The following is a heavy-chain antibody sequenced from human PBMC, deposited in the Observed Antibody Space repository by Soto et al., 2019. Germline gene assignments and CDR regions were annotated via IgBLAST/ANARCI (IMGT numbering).Heavy chain of an antibody. Sequence: QVQLQESGPGLVKPSQTLSLTCTVSGGSISSGGYYWSWIRQHPGKGLEWIGYIYYSGSTYYNPSLKSRVTISVDTSKNHFSLKLSSVTAADTAVYYCARCLYDYVWGSYRIFDYWGQGTLVTVSS. V-gene: IGHV4-31*03. CDR2: IYYSGST. CDR1: GGSISSGGYY. D-gene: IGHD3-16*02. CDR3: ARCLYDYVWGSYRIFDY. J-gene: IGHJ4*02.